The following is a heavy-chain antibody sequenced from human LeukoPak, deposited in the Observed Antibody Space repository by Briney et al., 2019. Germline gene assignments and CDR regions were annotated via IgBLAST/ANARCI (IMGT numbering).Heavy chain of an antibody. V-gene: IGHV3-7*01. J-gene: IGHJ5*02. D-gene: IGHD6-13*01. Sequence: AGGSLRLSCAASGFTFSSYWMSWVRQAPGKGPEWVANIKQDGSEKYYVDSVKGRFTISRDNAKNSLYLQMNSLRAEDTAVYYCARLICIAAAGIFWFDPWGQGTLVTVSS. CDR3: ARLICIAAAGIFWFDP. CDR2: IKQDGSEK. CDR1: GFTFSSYW.